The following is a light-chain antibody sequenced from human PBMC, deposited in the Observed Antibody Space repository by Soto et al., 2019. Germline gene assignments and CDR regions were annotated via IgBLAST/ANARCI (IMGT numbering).Light chain of an antibody. Sequence: EIVLTQSLATLSLSPGERATLSCRASQSVDTFLAWYQQKPGRTPRLLIYDTSNRATGIPPRFSGSGSGTDFTLTISRLEPEDFAVYYCQVRTEWPPFMYSFGQGTKLEVK. J-gene: IGKJ2*01. CDR3: QVRTEWPPFMYS. CDR2: DTS. V-gene: IGKV3-11*01. CDR1: QSVDTF.